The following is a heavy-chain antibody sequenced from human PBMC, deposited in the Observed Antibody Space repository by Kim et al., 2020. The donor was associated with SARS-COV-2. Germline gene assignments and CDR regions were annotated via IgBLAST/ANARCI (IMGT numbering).Heavy chain of an antibody. J-gene: IGHJ4*02. CDR1: GFTFSNYA. CDR2: ITGNGGAT. Sequence: GGSLRLSCVASGFTFSNYAMSWVRQAPGEGLEWVSGITGNGGATYYADSVKGRFTISRDNSKNTLYLQMNSLRAEDTAVYYCAKVKVYVFNWGQGMLVTVSS. D-gene: IGHD3-10*02. CDR3: AKVKVYVFN. V-gene: IGHV3-23*01.